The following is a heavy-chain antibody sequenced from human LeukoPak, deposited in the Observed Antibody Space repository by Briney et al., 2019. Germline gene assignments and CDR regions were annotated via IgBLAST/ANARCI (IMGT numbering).Heavy chain of an antibody. J-gene: IGHJ4*02. CDR1: GGSISSYY. CDR3: ASQDSYGYAFGY. D-gene: IGHD5-18*01. CDR2: IYTSGST. Sequence: PSETLSLTCTVSGGSISSYYWSWIRQPAGKGLEWVGRIYTSGSTNYNPSLKSRVTMSVDTSKNQFSLKLIYVPAADTAVYYCASQDSYGYAFGYWGQGTLVTVSS. V-gene: IGHV4-4*07.